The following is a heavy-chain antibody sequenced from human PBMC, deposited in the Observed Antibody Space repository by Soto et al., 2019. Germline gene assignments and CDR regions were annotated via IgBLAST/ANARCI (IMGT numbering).Heavy chain of an antibody. CDR3: ARAPRGWDNILFFDY. Sequence: PGGSLRLSCTASGFTFGDYAMSWFRQAPGMGLEWVGFIRSKAHGGTTEYAASVKGRFTISRDDSKSIAYLQMNSLETEDTAVFYCARAPRGWDNILFFDYWGQGALVTVSS. CDR2: IRSKAHGGTT. CDR1: GFTFGDYA. D-gene: IGHD3-10*01. J-gene: IGHJ4*02. V-gene: IGHV3-49*03.